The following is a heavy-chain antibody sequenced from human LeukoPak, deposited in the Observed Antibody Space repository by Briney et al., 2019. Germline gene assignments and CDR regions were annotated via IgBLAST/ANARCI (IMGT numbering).Heavy chain of an antibody. CDR3: ARDPASAVGALGFYY. V-gene: IGHV1-2*02. J-gene: IGHJ4*02. Sequence: ASVKVSCKPSGYTFTGYYLHWGRQAPGQGLEWMGWINPNSGGTNYAQKFQGRVTMTRDTSISTAYMELSRLRSDDTAVYYCARDPASAVGALGFYYWGQGTLVTVSS. CDR1: GYTFTGYY. CDR2: INPNSGGT. D-gene: IGHD1-26*01.